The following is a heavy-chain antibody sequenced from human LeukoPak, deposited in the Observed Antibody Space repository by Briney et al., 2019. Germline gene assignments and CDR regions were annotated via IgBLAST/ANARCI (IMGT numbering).Heavy chain of an antibody. CDR2: VNRDGSET. V-gene: IGHV3-7*03. J-gene: IGHJ6*02. CDR1: GFALSSHW. CDR3: ARNNAMDV. Sequence: GGSLRLSCAASGFALSSHWMTWVRQVPGRGPEWVANVNRDGSETYYLDSVKGRFTISKDNAKNSQYLQMNSLRAEDTALYHCARNNAMDVWGQGTTVIVSS. D-gene: IGHD2-8*01.